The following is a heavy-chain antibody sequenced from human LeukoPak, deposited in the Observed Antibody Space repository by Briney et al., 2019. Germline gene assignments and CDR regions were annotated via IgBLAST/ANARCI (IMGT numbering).Heavy chain of an antibody. Sequence: ASVKVSCKASGYTFTSYGISWVRQAPGQGLEWMGWISAYNGNTNYAQKLQGRVTMTTDTSTSIAYMELRSLRSDDTAVYYCARDRFRWFGELLALFDYWGQGTLVTVSS. D-gene: IGHD3-10*01. CDR2: ISAYNGNT. CDR1: GYTFTSYG. V-gene: IGHV1-18*01. J-gene: IGHJ4*02. CDR3: ARDRFRWFGELLALFDY.